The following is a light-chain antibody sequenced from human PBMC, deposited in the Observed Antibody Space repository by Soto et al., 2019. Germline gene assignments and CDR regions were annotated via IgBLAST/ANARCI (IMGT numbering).Light chain of an antibody. CDR3: QQYGSSVT. V-gene: IGKV3-20*01. J-gene: IGKJ5*01. Sequence: EILLTQSPCTLSLSPVERATLSCRASQSVSSSYLAWYQQKPGQAPRLLIYGASSRATGIPDRFSGSGSGTDFTLTISRLEPEDFAVYYCQQYGSSVTFGQGTRLEI. CDR1: QSVSSSY. CDR2: GAS.